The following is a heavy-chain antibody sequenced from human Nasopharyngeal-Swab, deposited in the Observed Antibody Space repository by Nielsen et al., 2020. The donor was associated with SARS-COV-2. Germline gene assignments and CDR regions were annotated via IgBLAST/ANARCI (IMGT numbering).Heavy chain of an antibody. Sequence: GGSLRLSCAASGFTFSSYGMHWVRKAPGKGLEWVAVISYDGSNKYYADSVKGRFTISRDNSKNTLYLQMNSLRAEDTAVYYCARARAGSWADAFDIWGQGTMVTVSS. CDR1: GFTFSSYG. CDR3: ARARAGSWADAFDI. D-gene: IGHD1-26*01. V-gene: IGHV3-30*03. J-gene: IGHJ3*02. CDR2: ISYDGSNK.